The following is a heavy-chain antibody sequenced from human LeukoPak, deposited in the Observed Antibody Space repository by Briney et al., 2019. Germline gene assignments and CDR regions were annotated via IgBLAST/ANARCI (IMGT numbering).Heavy chain of an antibody. CDR3: AREAVVPAAIGFDP. D-gene: IGHD2-2*01. J-gene: IGHJ5*02. CDR2: ISGDKGNI. V-gene: IGHV1-18*04. CDR1: GYNFLRYG. Sequence: ASVKVSCKASGYNFLRYGISWVRQAPGLGLEWMGWISGDKGNINYAQKFQGRITMTIDTSTSTAYLELRRLRSDDTAVYYCAREAVVPAAIGFDPWGQGTLVTVSS.